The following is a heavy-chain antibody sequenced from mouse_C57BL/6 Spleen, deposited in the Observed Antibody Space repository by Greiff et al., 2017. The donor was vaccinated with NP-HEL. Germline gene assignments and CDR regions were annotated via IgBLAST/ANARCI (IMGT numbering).Heavy chain of an antibody. J-gene: IGHJ4*01. Sequence: QVQLQQSGAELVRPGTSVKVSCKASGYAFTNYLIEWVKQRPGQGLEWIGVINPGSGGTNYNEKFKGKATLTADKSSSTACMQLSSLTSEDSAVYFCARSETGVLYAMDYWGQGTSVTVSS. D-gene: IGHD4-1*01. CDR2: INPGSGGT. CDR1: GYAFTNYL. CDR3: ARSETGVLYAMDY. V-gene: IGHV1-54*01.